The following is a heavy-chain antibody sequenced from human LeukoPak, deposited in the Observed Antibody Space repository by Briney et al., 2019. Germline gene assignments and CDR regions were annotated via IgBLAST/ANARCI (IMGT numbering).Heavy chain of an antibody. CDR2: SNADGSTT. CDR3: ARGGGYCGGGSCPSDY. CDR1: GFTFRTNW. J-gene: IGHJ4*02. V-gene: IGHV3-74*01. Sequence: GGSLRLSCAASGFTFRTNWMYWVRQAPGKGLEWVSCSNADGSTTNYADSVKGRFTVSRDNAKNTLYLQMNSLRAEDTAVYYCARGGGYCGGGSCPSDYWGQGTLVTVSS. D-gene: IGHD2-15*01.